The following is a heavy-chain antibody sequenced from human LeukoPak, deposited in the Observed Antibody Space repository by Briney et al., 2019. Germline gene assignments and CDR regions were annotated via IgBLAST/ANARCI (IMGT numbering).Heavy chain of an antibody. CDR3: ARSRYYFDY. CDR2: IKPDGSEK. V-gene: IGHV3-7*01. J-gene: IGHJ4*02. Sequence: QTGGSLRLSCAASGFTFSSYWMSWVRQAPGKGLEWVAKIKPDGSEKYYVDSVKGRFTISRDNAENSLYLQMNSLRAEDTAVYYCARSRYYFDYWGQGTLVTVSS. CDR1: GFTFSSYW.